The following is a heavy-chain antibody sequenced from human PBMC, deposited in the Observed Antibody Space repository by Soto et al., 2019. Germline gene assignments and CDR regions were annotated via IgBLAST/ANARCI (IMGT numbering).Heavy chain of an antibody. Sequence: QVQLVQSGAEVKKPGSSVKVSCKASGGTFSSYAISWVRQAPGQGLEWMGGIIPIFGTANYAQKFQGRVTIAADESTCTAYMELGSLGAEGTAVYYCARESRYCSGGSCYFLPGIDYWCQGTLVTVSS. CDR3: ARESRYCSGGSCYFLPGIDY. D-gene: IGHD2-15*01. CDR2: IIPIFGTA. J-gene: IGHJ4*02. V-gene: IGHV1-69*12. CDR1: GGTFSSYA.